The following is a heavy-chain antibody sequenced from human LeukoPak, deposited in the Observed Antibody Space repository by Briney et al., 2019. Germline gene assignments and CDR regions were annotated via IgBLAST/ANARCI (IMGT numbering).Heavy chain of an antibody. CDR3: ARTRGPTATHPDF. CDR1: GFTFSSYA. CDR2: ISGSGGST. V-gene: IGHV3-23*01. D-gene: IGHD1-14*01. J-gene: IGHJ4*02. Sequence: PGGSLRLSCAASGFTFSSYAMSWVRQAPGKGLEWVSAISGSGGSTYYADSVKGRFTISRDDSKNTLYLHMNSLRAEDSALYYCARTRGPTATHPDFWGQGTLVTVSS.